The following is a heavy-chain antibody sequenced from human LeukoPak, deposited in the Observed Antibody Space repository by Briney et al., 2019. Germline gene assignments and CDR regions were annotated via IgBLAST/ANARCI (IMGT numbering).Heavy chain of an antibody. V-gene: IGHV3-23*01. D-gene: IGHD1-26*01. Sequence: GGSLRLSCAASGFTFSSYAMSLVRQAPGKGLEWVSAISGSGGSTYYADSVKGRFTISRDNSKNTLYLQMNSLRAEDTAVYYCAKDLFGGSYRTFDYWGQGTLVTVSS. CDR2: ISGSGGST. CDR3: AKDLFGGSYRTFDY. CDR1: GFTFSSYA. J-gene: IGHJ4*02.